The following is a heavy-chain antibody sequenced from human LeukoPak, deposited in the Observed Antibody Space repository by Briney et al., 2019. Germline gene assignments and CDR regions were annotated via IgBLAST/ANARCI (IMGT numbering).Heavy chain of an antibody. CDR3: AREMGGYPFDY. V-gene: IGHV3-48*04. D-gene: IGHD5-12*01. Sequence: GGSLRLSCAASGFTFSSYGMSWVRQAPGKGLEWVSYISITGITIYYADSVKGRFTISRDNAKNSLYLQMNILRAEDTAVYYCAREMGGYPFDYWGQGTLVTVSS. CDR2: ISITGITI. J-gene: IGHJ4*02. CDR1: GFTFSSYG.